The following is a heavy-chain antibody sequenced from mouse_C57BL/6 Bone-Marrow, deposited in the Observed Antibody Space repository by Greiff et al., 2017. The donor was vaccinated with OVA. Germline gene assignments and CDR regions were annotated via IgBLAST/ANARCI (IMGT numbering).Heavy chain of an antibody. J-gene: IGHJ2*01. CDR3: AREVYYYGNY. Sequence: EVQLQQSGPVLVKPGASVKMSCKASGYTFTDSYMNWVKQSHGKSLEWIGVIHPYNGGTSYNQKFKGKATLTVDKSSSTAYMELNSLTSEDSAVYYCAREVYYYGNYWGQGTTLTVSS. D-gene: IGHD1-1*01. CDR2: IHPYNGGT. CDR1: GYTFTDSY. V-gene: IGHV1-19*01.